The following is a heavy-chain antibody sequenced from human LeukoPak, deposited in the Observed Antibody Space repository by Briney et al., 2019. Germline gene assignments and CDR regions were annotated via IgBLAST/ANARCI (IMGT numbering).Heavy chain of an antibody. V-gene: IGHV3-73*01. D-gene: IGHD3-10*01. Sequence: PGGSLRLSCVASGFTFSSYGMHWVRQASGKGLEWVGRIRSTANGYATAYAASVKGRFTISRDDSKNTAYLQMDSLKTEDTAVYYCTGNYYGSGSYADFDYWGQGTLVTVSS. J-gene: IGHJ4*02. CDR3: TGNYYGSGSYADFDY. CDR2: IRSTANGYAT. CDR1: GFTFSSYG.